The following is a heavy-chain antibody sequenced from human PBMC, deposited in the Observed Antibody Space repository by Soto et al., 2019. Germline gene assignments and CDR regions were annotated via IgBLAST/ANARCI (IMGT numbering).Heavy chain of an antibody. J-gene: IGHJ4*02. CDR1: GGSISSYY. CDR2: IYTSGGT. Sequence: QVQLQESGPGLVKPSETLSLTCTVSGGSISSYYWSWIRQPAGKGLEWIGRIYTSGGTNYNPSLKSRVTMSVDTSKNQFSLKLSSVTAADTAVYYCARDWDYYDSSGYYPPAWGQGTLVTVSS. CDR3: ARDWDYYDSSGYYPPA. V-gene: IGHV4-4*07. D-gene: IGHD3-22*01.